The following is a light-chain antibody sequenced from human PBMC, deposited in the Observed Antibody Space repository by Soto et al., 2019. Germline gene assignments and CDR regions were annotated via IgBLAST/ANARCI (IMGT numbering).Light chain of an antibody. J-gene: IGLJ1*01. CDR1: SSDVGGYNY. Sequence: QSVLTQPPSASGSPGQSVTISCTGTSSDVGGYNYVSWYQQHPGKAPKFMIYEVSKRPSGVPDRFSGSKSGNTASLTVSGLQAEDEADYYCSSYAGSNHYVFGTGTKLTVL. CDR2: EVS. V-gene: IGLV2-8*01. CDR3: SSYAGSNHYV.